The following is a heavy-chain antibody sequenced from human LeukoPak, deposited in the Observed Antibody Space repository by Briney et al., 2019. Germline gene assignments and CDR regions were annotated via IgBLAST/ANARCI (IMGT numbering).Heavy chain of an antibody. D-gene: IGHD3-16*02. Sequence: GGSLRLSCAASGFTFSSYGMPWVRQAPGKGLEGVAVISYDGSKKYYADWVKGRFTISRHNSKNTLYLQMNSLRAEDTAVYYCAKDSGAFMITFGGVIVPPFYFDYWGQGTLVTVSS. CDR2: ISYDGSKK. J-gene: IGHJ4*02. V-gene: IGHV3-30*18. CDR1: GFTFSSYG. CDR3: AKDSGAFMITFGGVIVPPFYFDY.